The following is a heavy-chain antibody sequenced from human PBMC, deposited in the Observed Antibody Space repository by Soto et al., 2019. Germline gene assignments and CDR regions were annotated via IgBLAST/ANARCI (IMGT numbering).Heavy chain of an antibody. CDR2: IYYSGST. CDR3: ARHVRGATWAYFDC. CDR1: GGSIGSSFYY. Sequence: SETLSLTCIVSGGSIGSSFYYWGWIRQPPGMGLEWIGTIYYSGSTNYNPALQSRVTISIDTSKNQFSLNLSSVTAADTAVYYCARHVRGATWAYFDCWGQGTLVTVAS. J-gene: IGHJ4*02. V-gene: IGHV4-39*01. D-gene: IGHD1-26*01.